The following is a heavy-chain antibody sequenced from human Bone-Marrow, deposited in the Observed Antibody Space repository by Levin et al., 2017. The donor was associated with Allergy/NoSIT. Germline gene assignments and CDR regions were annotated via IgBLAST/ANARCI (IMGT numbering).Heavy chain of an antibody. V-gene: IGHV7-4-1*02. Sequence: ASVKVSCKASGYSFSDYGLNWVRQAPGQGLEWMGWIDTQTGKPTYAQAFPGRFVFSLDTSVSTAYLPISRLKAEDTAVYYCASERVFYSARDSFDPWGQGTLVTVSS. CDR3: ASERVFYSARDSFDP. D-gene: IGHD4-11*01. CDR2: IDTQTGKP. CDR1: GYSFSDYG. J-gene: IGHJ5*02.